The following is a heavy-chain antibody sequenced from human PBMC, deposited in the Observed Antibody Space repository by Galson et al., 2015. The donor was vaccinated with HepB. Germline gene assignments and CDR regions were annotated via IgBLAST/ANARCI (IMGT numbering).Heavy chain of an antibody. D-gene: IGHD2-2*01. Sequence: CAISGDSVSNNNAAWYWIRQSPSRGLEWLGRTYYRARWYSDYTVSLRSRITINADTSKNQFSLQLNSVTPEDTAVYYCPRVPGTIYYYGMDVWGQGTTVTVSS. J-gene: IGHJ6*02. CDR3: PRVPGTIYYYGMDV. V-gene: IGHV6-1*01. CDR1: GDSVSNNNAA. CDR2: TYYRARWYS.